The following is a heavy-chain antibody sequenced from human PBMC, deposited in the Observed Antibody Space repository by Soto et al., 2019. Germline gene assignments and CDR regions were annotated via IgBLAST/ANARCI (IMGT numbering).Heavy chain of an antibody. Sequence: QVQLVQSGAEVKEPGATEKVSCTASGNIVANYGINWVRQAPGQGLEWMGCISGYSGNAHYSQKFQGTVTVTTDTSTTPAYMELTSLTSDDTALYYCATGGGALDIWGQGTMVTVSS. J-gene: IGHJ3*02. CDR2: ISGYSGNA. CDR3: ATGGGALDI. CDR1: GNIVANYG. V-gene: IGHV1-18*01.